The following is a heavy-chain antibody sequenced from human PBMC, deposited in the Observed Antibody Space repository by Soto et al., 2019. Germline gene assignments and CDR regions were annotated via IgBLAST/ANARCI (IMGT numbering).Heavy chain of an antibody. Sequence: ASVKVSCKASVGTFTNSTISWVRQAPGQGLEWMGRIIPILGIANYAQKFQGRVTITADKSTSTAYMELSSLKSEDTAVYYCAHQRVDTAMVMSYWGQGTLVTVSS. CDR3: AHQRVDTAMVMSY. J-gene: IGHJ4*02. CDR2: IIPILGIA. D-gene: IGHD5-18*01. CDR1: VGTFTNST. V-gene: IGHV1-69*02.